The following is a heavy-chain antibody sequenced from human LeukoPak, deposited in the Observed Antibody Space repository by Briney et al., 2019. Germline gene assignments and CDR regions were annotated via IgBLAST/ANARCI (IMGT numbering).Heavy chain of an antibody. Sequence: GGSLRLSCAASGFTFSRYAMSWVRQAPGKGLEWVSAISGSGGSTYYADSAKGRFTISRDNSKNTLYLQMNSLRAEDTAVYYCAPSPGRYSSSSWFDPWGQGTLVTVSS. CDR3: APSPGRYSSSSWFDP. CDR2: ISGSGGST. D-gene: IGHD6-6*01. V-gene: IGHV3-23*01. J-gene: IGHJ5*02. CDR1: GFTFSRYA.